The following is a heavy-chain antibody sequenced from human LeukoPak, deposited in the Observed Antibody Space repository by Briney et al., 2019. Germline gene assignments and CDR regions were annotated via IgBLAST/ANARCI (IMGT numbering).Heavy chain of an antibody. CDR3: AKDPNQLLYFRVDY. CDR1: GFTFSSYA. J-gene: IGHJ4*02. Sequence: GGSLRLSCAASGFTFSSYAMSWVRQAPGKRLEWVSAISGSGGSTYYADSVKGRFTISRDNSKNTLYLQMNSLRAEDTAVYYCAKDPNQLLYFRVDYWGQGTLVTVSS. CDR2: ISGSGGST. D-gene: IGHD2-2*02. V-gene: IGHV3-23*01.